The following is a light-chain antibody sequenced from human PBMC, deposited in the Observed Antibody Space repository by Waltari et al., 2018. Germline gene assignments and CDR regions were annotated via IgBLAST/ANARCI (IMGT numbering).Light chain of an antibody. J-gene: IGLJ3*02. Sequence: QSALTQPASVSGSPGQSITISCTGTSSDVGFYNLVSWYQKHPDKAPKLMVYEVIERPSGVFNRCSGSKSGNTASLTISGRQAEDEADYYCCSYAGRNIWVFGGGTKLTVL. CDR3: CSYAGRNIWV. CDR2: EVI. V-gene: IGLV2-23*02. CDR1: SSDVGFYNL.